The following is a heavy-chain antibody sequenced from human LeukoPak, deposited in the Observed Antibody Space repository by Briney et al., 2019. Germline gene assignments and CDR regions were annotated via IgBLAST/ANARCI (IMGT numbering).Heavy chain of an antibody. D-gene: IGHD6-19*01. V-gene: IGHV3-64*02. Sequence: GGSLRLSCAASGFTFSTFALHWVRQAPGKGLEYVSGISSDGAGTFYADSVKGRFTISRDNTKNTLFLQMGSLRAEDMAVYYCAKVPLYSSSWGQGTLVTVSS. CDR3: AKVPLYSSS. CDR2: ISSDGAGT. CDR1: GFTFSTFA. J-gene: IGHJ5*02.